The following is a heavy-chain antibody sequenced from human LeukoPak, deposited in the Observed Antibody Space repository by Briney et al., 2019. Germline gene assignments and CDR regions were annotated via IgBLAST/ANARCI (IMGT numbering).Heavy chain of an antibody. V-gene: IGHV1-69*13. CDR2: IIPILGTA. J-gene: IGHJ6*03. CDR1: GGTFSSYA. D-gene: IGHD2-15*01. CDR3: AKDIVVVVAATPEGYYYYLDV. Sequence: SVKVSCKASGGTFSSYAISWVRQAPGQGLEWMGGIIPILGTANYAQKFQGRVTITADESTSTAYMELSSLRSEDTAVYYCAKDIVVVVAATPEGYYYYLDVWGKGTTVTVS.